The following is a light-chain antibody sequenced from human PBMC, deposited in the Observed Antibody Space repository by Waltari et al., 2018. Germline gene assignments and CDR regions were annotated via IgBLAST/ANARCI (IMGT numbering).Light chain of an antibody. CDR3: SSSTSSNTLV. J-gene: IGLJ2*01. CDR2: DVS. Sequence: QSALTQPASLSGSPGQSLTISCTGTSSDVVTFNYVSWYQHHPGNAPRLMIYDVSNRPSGVSNRFSGSKSGNTASLTISGLQAEDEADYSCSSSTSSNTLVFGGGTKLTVL. CDR1: SSDVVTFNY. V-gene: IGLV2-14*03.